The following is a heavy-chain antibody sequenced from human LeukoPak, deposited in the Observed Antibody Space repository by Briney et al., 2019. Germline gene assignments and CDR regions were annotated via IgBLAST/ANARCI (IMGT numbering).Heavy chain of an antibody. D-gene: IGHD2-2*02. CDR2: IITSSGYT. V-gene: IGHV3-21*01. J-gene: IGHJ6*02. CDR1: GFSIGSHG. CDR3: ARDQVLGAPATIRGYYYYYGMDV. Sequence: GGSLRLSCAASGFSIGSHGMSWVRQAPGKGLEWVSSIITSSGYTYYADSVKGRFTISRDNAKNSLFLQINSLRAEDTALYYCARDQVLGAPATIRGYYYYYGMDVWGQGTTVTVSS.